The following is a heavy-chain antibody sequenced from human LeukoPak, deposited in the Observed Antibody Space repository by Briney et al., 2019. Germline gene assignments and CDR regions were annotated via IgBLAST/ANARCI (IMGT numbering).Heavy chain of an antibody. CDR3: ARDTYYYDSSGYYSYYYYYYMDV. V-gene: IGHV3-21*01. Sequence: GGSLRLSCAGSGFTFSTSAMNWVRQVPGKGLEWVSSIDYDGSHIYYSASVKGRFSISRDNARDSVYLQMDSLRAEDTAVYYCARDTYYYDSSGYYSYYYYYYMDVWGEGTTVTVSS. CDR1: GFTFSTSA. J-gene: IGHJ6*03. D-gene: IGHD3-22*01. CDR2: IDYDGSHI.